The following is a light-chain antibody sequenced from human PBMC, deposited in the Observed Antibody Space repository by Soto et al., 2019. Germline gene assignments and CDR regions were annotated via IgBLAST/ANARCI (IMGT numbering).Light chain of an antibody. CDR1: QSVSSN. Sequence: EIGMTQSPATLSVSPGERATLSCRASQSVSSNLAWYQQKPGQAPRLLIYGASTRATGIPARFSGSGSGTEFTLTLSRLQSEDFAVYYCQQYNNWPRTFGQGTKV. CDR2: GAS. J-gene: IGKJ1*01. CDR3: QQYNNWPRT. V-gene: IGKV3-15*01.